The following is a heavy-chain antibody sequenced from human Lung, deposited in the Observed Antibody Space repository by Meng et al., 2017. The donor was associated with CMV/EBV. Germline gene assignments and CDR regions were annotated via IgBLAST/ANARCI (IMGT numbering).Heavy chain of an antibody. CDR1: GFTFSTYD. J-gene: IGHJ4*02. CDR2: IGTVGDT. V-gene: IGHV3-13*01. CDR3: ARARSPTHFDY. Sequence: GGSLRLCCTASGFTFSTYDFHWVRQPTGKGLEWVSSIGTVGDTYSIGSVKGRFIISREDAKNSVYPQMNGLRDGDTGLYYCARARSPTHFDYWGQGALVTVSS.